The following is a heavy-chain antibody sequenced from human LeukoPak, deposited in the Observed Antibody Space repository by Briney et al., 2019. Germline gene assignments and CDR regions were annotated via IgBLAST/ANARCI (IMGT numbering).Heavy chain of an antibody. CDR3: ARAGNYYSSGSYLGY. Sequence: SETLSLTCTVSGDSISNYYWSWIRQPPGKGLEWIGYIYYRGSANYNPSLKSRVTISLDTSNNQFSLKLSSVTAADTAVYYCARAGNYYSSGSYLGYWGQGTLVTVSS. J-gene: IGHJ4*02. CDR2: IYYRGSA. D-gene: IGHD3-10*01. V-gene: IGHV4-59*01. CDR1: GDSISNYY.